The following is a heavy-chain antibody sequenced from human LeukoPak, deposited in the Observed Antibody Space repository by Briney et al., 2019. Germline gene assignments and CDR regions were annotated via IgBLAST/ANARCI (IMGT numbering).Heavy chain of an antibody. CDR3: ARNGVASYYYYYYYMDV. Sequence: GASVKVSCKASGYTFTSYGISWVRQAPGQGLEWMGWISAYNGNTNYAQKLQGRVTMTTDTSTSTAYMELRSLRSDDTAVYYCARNGVASYYYYYYYMDVWGKGTTVTVSS. CDR1: GYTFTSYG. J-gene: IGHJ6*03. V-gene: IGHV1-18*01. CDR2: ISAYNGNT. D-gene: IGHD2-8*01.